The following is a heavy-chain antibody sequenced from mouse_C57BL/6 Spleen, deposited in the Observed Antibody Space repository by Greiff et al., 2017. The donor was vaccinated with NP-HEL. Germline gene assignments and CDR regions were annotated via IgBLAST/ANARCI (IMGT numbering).Heavy chain of an antibody. D-gene: IGHD2-5*01. CDR2: IYPGNSDT. CDR3: TRYSNYDYYAMDY. CDR1: GYTFTSYW. V-gene: IGHV1-5*01. Sequence: EVQLQQSGTVLARPGASVKMSCKTSGYTFTSYWMHWVKQRPGQGLEWIGAIYPGNSDTSYNQKFKGKAKLTAVTSASTAYMELSSLTNEDSAVYYCTRYSNYDYYAMDYWGQGTSVTVSS. J-gene: IGHJ4*01.